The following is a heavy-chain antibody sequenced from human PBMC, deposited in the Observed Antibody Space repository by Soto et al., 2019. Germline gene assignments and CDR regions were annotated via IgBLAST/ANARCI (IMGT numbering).Heavy chain of an antibody. CDR2: IYYSGST. Sequence: SETLSLTCTVSGGSISSYYWSWIRQPPGKGLEWIGYIYYSGSTNYNPSLKSRVTISVDTSKNQFSLKLSSVTAADTAVYYCARASSDPGSYPSLFDYWGQGTLVTVSS. J-gene: IGHJ4*02. CDR1: GGSISSYY. V-gene: IGHV4-59*01. CDR3: ARASSDPGSYPSLFDY. D-gene: IGHD1-26*01.